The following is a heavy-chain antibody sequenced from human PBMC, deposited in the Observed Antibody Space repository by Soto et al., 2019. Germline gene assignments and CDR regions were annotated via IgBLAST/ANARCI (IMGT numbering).Heavy chain of an antibody. D-gene: IGHD3-10*01. V-gene: IGHV4-59*08. J-gene: IGHJ6*03. CDR2: IYYSGST. CDR1: GGSISSYY. CDR3: ARRPGGVYYYYYMDV. Sequence: SETLSLTCTVSGGSISSYYWSWIRQPPGKGLEWIGYIYYSGSTNYNPSLKSRVTISVDTSKNQFSLKLSSVTAADTAVYYCARRPGGVYYYYYMDVWGKGTTVTVSS.